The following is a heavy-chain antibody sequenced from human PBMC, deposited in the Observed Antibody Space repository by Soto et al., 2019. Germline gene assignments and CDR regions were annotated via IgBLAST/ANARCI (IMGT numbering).Heavy chain of an antibody. J-gene: IGHJ3*02. CDR3: ARVTRDSSGWYRGIDI. CDR2: IGESGTPT. Sequence: GGSLRLSCAASGFTFSSYAMKWVRQAPGKGLEWVSLIGESGTPTYYADSVKGRFTISRDNSGNTLYLQMNSLRAEDTAVYYCARVTRDSSGWYRGIDIWGQGTMVTVSS. D-gene: IGHD6-19*01. V-gene: IGHV3-23*01. CDR1: GFTFSSYA.